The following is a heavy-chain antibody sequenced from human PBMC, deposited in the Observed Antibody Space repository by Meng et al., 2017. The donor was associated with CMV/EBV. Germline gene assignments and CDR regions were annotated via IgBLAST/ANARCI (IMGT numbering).Heavy chain of an antibody. V-gene: IGHV3-15*01. CDR3: TPPPFVRGYSYGYDY. CDR1: GFTFSNAW. J-gene: IGHJ4*02. CDR2: IKSKTDGGTT. Sequence: GGSLRLSCAASGFTFSNAWMSWVRQAPGKGLEWVGRIKSKTDGGTTDYAAPVKGRFTISRDDSKNTLYLQMNSLKTEDTAVYYCTPPPFVRGYSYGYDYWGQGTLVTVSS. D-gene: IGHD5-18*01.